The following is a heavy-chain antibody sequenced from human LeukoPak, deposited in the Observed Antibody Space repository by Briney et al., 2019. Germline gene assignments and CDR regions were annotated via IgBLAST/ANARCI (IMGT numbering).Heavy chain of an antibody. CDR1: GFTFSTYS. CDR3: AKDGGHSSVLYYFES. D-gene: IGHD6-19*01. Sequence: GGSLRLSCAVSGFTFSTYSMDWVRQAPGKGLEWVSGISWKSDSMRYADSVKGRFTVSRDNAKNSLYLEMNSLRPEDTAFYYCAKDGGHSSVLYYFESWGQGTLVTVSS. V-gene: IGHV3-9*01. J-gene: IGHJ4*02. CDR2: ISWKSDSM.